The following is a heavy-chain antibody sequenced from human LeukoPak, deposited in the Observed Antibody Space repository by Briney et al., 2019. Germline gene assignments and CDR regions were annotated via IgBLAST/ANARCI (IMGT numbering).Heavy chain of an antibody. V-gene: IGHV3-30*02. J-gene: IGHJ4*02. CDR2: VWYDGSRK. CDR1: GFTFDDYA. Sequence: GGSLRLSCAVSGFTFDDYAMHWVRQAPGKGLEWVTLVWYDGSRKYYADSVKGRFTISRDNSKNSVYLQLNSLRPEDTAVYYCVSMVRGVGYWGQGTLVTVSS. D-gene: IGHD3-10*01. CDR3: VSMVRGVGY.